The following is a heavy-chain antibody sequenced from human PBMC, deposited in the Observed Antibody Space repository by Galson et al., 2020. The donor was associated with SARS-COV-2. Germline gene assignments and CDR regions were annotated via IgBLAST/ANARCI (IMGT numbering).Heavy chain of an antibody. CDR1: GGSISSGGYY. J-gene: IGHJ3*02. CDR3: ARAITIFGVVISAFDI. D-gene: IGHD3-3*01. CDR2: IYYRGST. Sequence: SETLSLTCTVSGGSISSGGYYWSWIRQHPGKGLEWIGYIYYRGSTYYNPSLSSRVTISVDTSKNQFSLKLSSVTAADTAVYYCARAITIFGVVISAFDIWGQGTMVTVSS. V-gene: IGHV4-31*03.